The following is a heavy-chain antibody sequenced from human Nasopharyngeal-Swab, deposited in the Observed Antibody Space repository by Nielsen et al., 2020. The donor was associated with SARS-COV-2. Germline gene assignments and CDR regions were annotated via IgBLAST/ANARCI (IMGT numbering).Heavy chain of an antibody. CDR3: ARVSWEGSYYYYYMDV. Sequence: PGKGLEWIGEINHSGSTNYNPSLKSRVTISVDTSKNQFSLKLSSVTAAGTAVYYCARVSWEGSYYYYYMDVWGKGTTVTVSS. CDR2: INHSGST. J-gene: IGHJ6*03. D-gene: IGHD1-26*01. V-gene: IGHV4-34*01.